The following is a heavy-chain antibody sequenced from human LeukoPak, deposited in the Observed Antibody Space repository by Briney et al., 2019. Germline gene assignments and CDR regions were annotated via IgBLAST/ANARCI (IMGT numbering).Heavy chain of an antibody. J-gene: IGHJ4*02. CDR2: ISSSGSTI. CDR1: GFTVSSNY. CDR3: ARELSSGSKVGFDY. D-gene: IGHD3-22*01. V-gene: IGHV3-11*04. Sequence: PGGSLRLSCAASGFTVSSNYMSWIRQAPGKGLEWVSYISSSGSTIYYADSVKGRFTISRDNAKNSLYLQMNSLRAEDTAVYYCARELSSGSKVGFDYWGQGTLVTVSS.